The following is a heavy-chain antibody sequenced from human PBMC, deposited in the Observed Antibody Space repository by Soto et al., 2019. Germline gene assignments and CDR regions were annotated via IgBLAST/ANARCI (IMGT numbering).Heavy chain of an antibody. CDR3: ARDFTTYYYDSSGYSDAFDI. Sequence: QVQLVESGGGVVQPGRSLRLSCAASGFTFSSYAMHWVRQAPGKGLEWVAVISYDGSNKYYADSVKGRFTISRDNSKNTLYLQMNSLRAEDTAVYYCARDFTTYYYDSSGYSDAFDIWGQGTMVTVSS. CDR2: ISYDGSNK. D-gene: IGHD3-22*01. CDR1: GFTFSSYA. V-gene: IGHV3-30-3*01. J-gene: IGHJ3*02.